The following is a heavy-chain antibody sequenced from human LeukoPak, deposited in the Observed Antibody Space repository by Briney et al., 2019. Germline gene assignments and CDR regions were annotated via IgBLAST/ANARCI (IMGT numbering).Heavy chain of an antibody. D-gene: IGHD6-19*01. CDR3: ARAGITSGWVQNMDY. J-gene: IGHJ4*02. V-gene: IGHV1-18*01. CDR1: GYTFTSYG. Sequence: ASVKVSCKASGYTFTSYGINWVRQAPGRGLEWMGWISAYNGNTKHAQKLQGRVTMTTDTSMSTAYMELRSLRSDDTAVYYCARAGITSGWVQNMDYWGQGTLVTVSS. CDR2: ISAYNGNT.